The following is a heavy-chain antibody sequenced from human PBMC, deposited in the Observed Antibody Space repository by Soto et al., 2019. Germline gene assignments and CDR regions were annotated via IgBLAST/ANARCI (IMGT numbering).Heavy chain of an antibody. Sequence: SGPTLVNHTQTLTLTCTFSGFSLRTSGVGVGWIRQPPGKALEWLALIYWTDDKRYSPSLKSRLTITKDTSRNQVVLTRTNMDPVHTATYYCAHTYYYDSSGYGHFDYWGQGTLVTVSA. J-gene: IGHJ4*02. CDR1: GFSLRTSGVG. V-gene: IGHV2-5*01. D-gene: IGHD3-22*01. CDR2: IYWTDDK. CDR3: AHTYYYDSSGYGHFDY.